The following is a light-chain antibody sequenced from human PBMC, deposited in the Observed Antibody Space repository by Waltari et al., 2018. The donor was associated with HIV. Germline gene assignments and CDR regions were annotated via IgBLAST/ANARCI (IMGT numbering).Light chain of an antibody. V-gene: IGLV1-44*01. CDR3: AVWDDSLEGVL. CDR2: TNK. Sequence: QSVLTQPPSASGTPGQRVTISCSGGSSNIGNNTVNWYQPFPGTAPKLLIYTNKQRPSGVPDRFSGSKSGTSGSLAISGLQSEDEAEYYCAVWDDSLEGVLFGGGTKLTVL. CDR1: SSNIGNNT. J-gene: IGLJ2*01.